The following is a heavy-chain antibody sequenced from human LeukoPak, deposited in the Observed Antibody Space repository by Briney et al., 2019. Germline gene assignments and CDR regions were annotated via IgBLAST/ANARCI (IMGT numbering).Heavy chain of an antibody. V-gene: IGHV1-18*01. CDR2: ISAYSGDT. D-gene: IGHD3-3*01. CDR3: ARDDYRMTGRVTMFPGFDP. Sequence: ASVKVSCKASGYTFTNYGISWVRQAPGQGLEWLGWISAYSGDTNYAQNLQGRVTMTTDAPTITAYMELRSLRSDDTAVYYCARDDYRMTGRVTMFPGFDPWGQGTLVTVSS. CDR1: GYTFTNYG. J-gene: IGHJ5*02.